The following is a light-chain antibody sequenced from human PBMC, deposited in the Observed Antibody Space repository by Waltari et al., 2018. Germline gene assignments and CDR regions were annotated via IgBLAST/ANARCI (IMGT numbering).Light chain of an antibody. J-gene: IGKJ1*01. CDR3: QQYYGTPLWT. CDR1: QSVLYSSNNKNY. CDR2: WAS. Sequence: IVMTQSPNSLAVSLGERATIHCKSSQSVLYSSNNKNYLAWYQQKPGQPPKLLIYWASTRESGVPDRFSGSGSGTDFTLTSSSLQAEDVAVYYCQQYYGTPLWTFGQETKVESK. V-gene: IGKV4-1*01.